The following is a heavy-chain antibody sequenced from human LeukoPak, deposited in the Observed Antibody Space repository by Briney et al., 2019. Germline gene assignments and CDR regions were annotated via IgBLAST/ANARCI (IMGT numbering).Heavy chain of an antibody. V-gene: IGHV1-8*01. CDR2: MNPNSGNT. CDR1: GYTFTSYD. CDR3: ARTAYDFWSGYYRLNWFDP. Sequence: ASVKVSCKASGYTFTSYDINWVRQATGQGLEWMGWMNPNSGNTGYAQKFQGRVTMTTDTSTSTAYMELRSLRSDDTAVYYCARTAYDFWSGYYRLNWFDPWGQGTLVTVSS. J-gene: IGHJ5*02. D-gene: IGHD3-3*01.